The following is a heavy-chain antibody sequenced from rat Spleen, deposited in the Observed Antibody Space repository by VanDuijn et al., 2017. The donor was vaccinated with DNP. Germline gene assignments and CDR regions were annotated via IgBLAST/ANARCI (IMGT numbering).Heavy chain of an antibody. J-gene: IGHJ3*01. CDR3: ARREFRYNPFAY. D-gene: IGHD1-5*01. V-gene: IGHV5-31*01. CDR1: GFTFDNYW. Sequence: EVQLVESGGGLVQPGRSLRLSCIASGFTFDNYWMTWIRQVPGKGLEWIGSITANSMSTYYQDSVKGRFTVSRDNAKRNLYLQMDSLRSEDTATYYCARREFRYNPFAYWGQGTLVTVSS. CDR2: ITANSMST.